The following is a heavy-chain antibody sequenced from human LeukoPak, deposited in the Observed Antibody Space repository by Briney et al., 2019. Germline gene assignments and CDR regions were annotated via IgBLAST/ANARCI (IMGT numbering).Heavy chain of an antibody. D-gene: IGHD3-22*01. V-gene: IGHV3-21*01. J-gene: IGHJ5*02. Sequence: GGSLRLSCAASGFTFSSYSMNWVRQAPGKGLEWVSSISSSSSYIYYADSVKGRFTISRDNSKNTLYLQMNSLRAEDTAVYYCAKEAYYYDSSGYYLRWFDPWGQGTLVTVSS. CDR1: GFTFSSYS. CDR3: AKEAYYYDSSGYYLRWFDP. CDR2: ISSSSSYI.